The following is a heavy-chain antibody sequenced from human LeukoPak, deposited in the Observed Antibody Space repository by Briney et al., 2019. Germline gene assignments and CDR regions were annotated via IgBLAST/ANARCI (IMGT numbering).Heavy chain of an antibody. J-gene: IGHJ4*02. Sequence: ASVKVSCKASGYTFTGYYVHWVRQAPGQGLEWMGWMNPDSGGTNYAQKFQGRVTMTRDTSIFTAYMELSSLRSDDTAVYYCIRAPDSASTGGLVLFFVYWGQGTLVTVSS. CDR1: GYTFTGYY. CDR3: IRAPDSASTGGLVLFFVY. V-gene: IGHV1-2*02. D-gene: IGHD6-19*01. CDR2: MNPDSGGT.